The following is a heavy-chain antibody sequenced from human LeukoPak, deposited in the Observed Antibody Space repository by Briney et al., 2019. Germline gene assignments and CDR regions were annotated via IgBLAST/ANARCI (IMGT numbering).Heavy chain of an antibody. Sequence: GGSLRLSCAASGFSVSSNYITWVRQAPGKGLEWVSVINSDGSTKYADSVKARFTISRDNSKNTAYLQMNSLRVEDTAVYYCARATLDNCGQRTLVTVSS. V-gene: IGHV3-53*01. CDR2: INSDGST. J-gene: IGHJ4*02. CDR1: GFSVSSNY. CDR3: ARATLDN.